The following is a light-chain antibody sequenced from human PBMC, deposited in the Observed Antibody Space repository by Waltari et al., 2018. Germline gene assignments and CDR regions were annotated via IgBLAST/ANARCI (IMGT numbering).Light chain of an antibody. V-gene: IGLV2-23*02. J-gene: IGLJ2*01. CDR1: SDDVGRYHF. CDR2: EVT. CDR3: CSYAGGATWV. Sequence: QSALTQPASVSGSAGQSITISCTGTSDDVGRYHFVSWYQQNPGKAPRLLISEVTKRPSGVSSRFSGSKSGSTASLTISGLQTEDEADYYCCSYAGGATWVFGGGTKLTVL.